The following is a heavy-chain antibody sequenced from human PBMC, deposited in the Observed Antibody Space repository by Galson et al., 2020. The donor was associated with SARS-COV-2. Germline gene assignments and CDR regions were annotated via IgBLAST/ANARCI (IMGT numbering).Heavy chain of an antibody. Sequence: LRLSCAASGFTFSSHAMHWVRQAPGKGLEWVAQIFFDGSDKYYGDSVKGRFTISRDSSKNTVYLQMNNLRADDTAVYYCARDGQTSSGWAFDYWGQGTLVTVSS. CDR2: IFFDGSDK. CDR1: GFTFSSHA. J-gene: IGHJ4*02. V-gene: IGHV3-33*01. D-gene: IGHD6-19*01. CDR3: ARDGQTSSGWAFDY.